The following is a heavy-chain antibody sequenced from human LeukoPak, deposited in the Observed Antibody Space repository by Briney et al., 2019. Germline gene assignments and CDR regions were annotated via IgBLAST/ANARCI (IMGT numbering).Heavy chain of an antibody. CDR3: AKDRVGFQISFLSYHAMDV. CDR1: GFTFSDSA. Sequence: PGGSLRLSCAASGFTFSDSAMHWVRQASGKGLEWVGHIRSNANNYATAYAASVKGRFTISRDDSKNTAYLQMNSLRAEDTAVYYCAKDRVGFQISFLSYHAMDVWGQGTTVTVSS. D-gene: IGHD2/OR15-2a*01. CDR2: IRSNANNYAT. V-gene: IGHV3-73*01. J-gene: IGHJ6*02.